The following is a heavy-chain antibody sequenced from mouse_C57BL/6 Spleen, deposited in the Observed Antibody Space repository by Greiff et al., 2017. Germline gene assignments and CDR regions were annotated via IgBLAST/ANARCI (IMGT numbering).Heavy chain of an antibody. V-gene: IGHV1-80*01. D-gene: IGHD1-1*01. CDR1: GYAFSSYW. J-gene: IGHJ2*01. Sequence: QVQLKQSGAELVKPGASVKISCKASGYAFSSYWMNWVKQRPGRGLEWIGQIYPGDGDTNYNGKFKGKATLTADKSSSTAYMQLISLTSEDSAVYVCARSTTVVADDYWGQGTTLTVSS. CDR3: ARSTTVVADDY. CDR2: IYPGDGDT.